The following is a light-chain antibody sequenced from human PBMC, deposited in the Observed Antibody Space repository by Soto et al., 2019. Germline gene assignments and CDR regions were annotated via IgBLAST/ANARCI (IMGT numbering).Light chain of an antibody. CDR3: QQYNTYYT. CDR1: QNVGSW. V-gene: IGKV1-5*03. J-gene: IGKJ2*01. CDR2: KAS. Sequence: DNQMTQSPSTLSASVGDRVTITCRASQNVGSWLAWYQQKPGKAPKLLIYKASSLEGGVPSRFSGSASGTEFTLTISSLQPDDFATYYCQQYNTYYTFGQGTKLEIK.